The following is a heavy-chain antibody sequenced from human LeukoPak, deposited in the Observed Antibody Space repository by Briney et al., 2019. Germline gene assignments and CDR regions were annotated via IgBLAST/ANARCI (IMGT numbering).Heavy chain of an antibody. CDR1: GFTFSNYA. J-gene: IGHJ4*02. V-gene: IGHV3-48*03. CDR3: ARDGQEEGFDY. Sequence: GGSLRLSCAASGFTFSNYALHWVRQAPGRGLEWVSHISSSGSTMYYADSVKGRFTIARDNAKKSLYLQMNSLRAEDTAVYYCARDGQEEGFDYWGQGTLVTVSS. CDR2: ISSSGSTM.